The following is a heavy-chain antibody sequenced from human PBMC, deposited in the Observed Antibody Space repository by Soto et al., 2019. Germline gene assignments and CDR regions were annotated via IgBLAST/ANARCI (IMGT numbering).Heavy chain of an antibody. CDR1: GYTFTSYG. V-gene: IGHV1-18*01. J-gene: IGHJ4*02. D-gene: IGHD2-2*01. CDR2: ISAYNGNT. CDR3: ARDFLRGLKTNIVVVPAAMRH. Sequence: ASVKVSCKASGYTFTSYGISWVRQAPGQGLEWMGWISAYNGNTNYAQKLQGRVTMTTDTSTSTAYMELRSLRSDETDVYYCARDFLRGLKTNIVVVPAAMRHWGQGTLVTVSS.